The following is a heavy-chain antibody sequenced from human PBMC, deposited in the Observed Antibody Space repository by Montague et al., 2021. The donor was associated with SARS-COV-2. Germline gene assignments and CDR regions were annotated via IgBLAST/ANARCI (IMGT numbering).Heavy chain of an antibody. V-gene: IGHV3-48*03. CDR2: ISSSGSSI. J-gene: IGHJ4*02. CDR3: AREGYYGSSGYPLSY. CDR1: GFTFSSYE. Sequence: LRLSCAASGFTFSSYEMNWVRQAPGKGLEWVSYISSSGSSIYYADSVKGRFTISRDNAKNSLYLQMNSLRAEDTAVYYCAREGYYGSSGYPLSYWGQGTLVTVSS. D-gene: IGHD3-22*01.